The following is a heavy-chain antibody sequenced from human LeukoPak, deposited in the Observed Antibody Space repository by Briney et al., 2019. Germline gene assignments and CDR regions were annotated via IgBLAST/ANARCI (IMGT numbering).Heavy chain of an antibody. CDR3: ARGSRGHCSSTSCYHYYHGMDV. J-gene: IGHJ6*02. Sequence: ASVKVSCKASGYTFTSYGISWVRQAPGQGLEWMGWISAYNGNTNYAQKLQGRVTMTTDTSTSTAYMELRSLRSDDTAVYYCARGSRGHCSSTSCYHYYHGMDVWGQGTTVTVSS. CDR2: ISAYNGNT. D-gene: IGHD2-2*03. CDR1: GYTFTSYG. V-gene: IGHV1-18*01.